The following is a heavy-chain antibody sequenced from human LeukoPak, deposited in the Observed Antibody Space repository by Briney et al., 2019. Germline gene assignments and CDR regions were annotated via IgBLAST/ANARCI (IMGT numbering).Heavy chain of an antibody. J-gene: IGHJ4*02. CDR2: ISSSSSYI. CDR3: AKDYYDSSGYRRMAYYFDY. V-gene: IGHV3-21*04. CDR1: GFTFSSYS. Sequence: PGGSLRLSCAASGFTFSSYSMNWVRQAPGKGLEWVSSISSSSSYIYYADSVKGRFTISRDNSKNTLYLQMNSLRAEDTAVYYCAKDYYDSSGYRRMAYYFDYWGQGTLVTVSS. D-gene: IGHD3-22*01.